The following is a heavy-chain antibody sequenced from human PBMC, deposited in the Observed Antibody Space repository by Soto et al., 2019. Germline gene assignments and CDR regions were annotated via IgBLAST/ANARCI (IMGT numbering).Heavy chain of an antibody. D-gene: IGHD1-1*01. J-gene: IGHJ6*02. V-gene: IGHV3-49*04. CDR2: IRSKSYGGTT. Sequence: PGGSLRLSCTTSGFTFGYNAMSWVRQAPGKGLEWVGFIRSKSYGGTTDYAASVKGRFTISRDDSRSIAYLQMNSLKTEDTAVYYCTXAAIDRTGTTHYYYGMDVWGQGTTVTVSS. CDR3: TXAAIDRTGTTHYYYGMDV. CDR1: GFTFGYNA.